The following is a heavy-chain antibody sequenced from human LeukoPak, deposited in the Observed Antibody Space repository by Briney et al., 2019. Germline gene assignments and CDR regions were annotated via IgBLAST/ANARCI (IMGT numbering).Heavy chain of an antibody. CDR3: ARPRRGSSWYDY. Sequence: GASVKVSCKASGYTFTGYYMHWVRQAPGQGLEWMGRINPNSGGTNYAQKFQGRVTMTRDTAISTAYMELSRLRSDDTAVYYCARPRRGSSWYDYWGQGTLVTVSS. J-gene: IGHJ4*02. CDR2: INPNSGGT. V-gene: IGHV1-2*06. D-gene: IGHD6-13*01. CDR1: GYTFTGYY.